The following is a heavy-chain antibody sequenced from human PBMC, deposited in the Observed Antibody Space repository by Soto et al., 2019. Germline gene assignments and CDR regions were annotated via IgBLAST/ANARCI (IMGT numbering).Heavy chain of an antibody. D-gene: IGHD4-17*01. Sequence: QVTLKESGPVLVKPTETLTLTCSVSGFSLTNGRMGVSWIRQPPGKALEWLAHFFSDAERSSSTSMQSRLNMYKDSSGSQVVLTMTDMAPADTATYFCARMDGDYNYYGLDVWGHGSAVTVSS. CDR1: GFSLTNGRMG. J-gene: IGHJ6*02. CDR2: FFSDAER. V-gene: IGHV2-26*01. CDR3: ARMDGDYNYYGLDV.